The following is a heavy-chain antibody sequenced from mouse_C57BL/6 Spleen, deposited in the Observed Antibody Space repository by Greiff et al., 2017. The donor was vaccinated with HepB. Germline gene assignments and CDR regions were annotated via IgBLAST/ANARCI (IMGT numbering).Heavy chain of an antibody. CDR3: TPITTVPHYFDY. CDR1: GYTFTDYE. CDR2: IDPETGGT. V-gene: IGHV1-15*01. Sequence: QVHVKQSGAELVRPGASVTLSCKASGYTFTDYEMHWVKQTPVHGLEWIGAIDPETGGTAYNQKFKGKAILTADKSSITAYMEIRSLTSEDSAVYYCTPITTVPHYFDYWGQGTTLTVSS. D-gene: IGHD1-1*01. J-gene: IGHJ2*01.